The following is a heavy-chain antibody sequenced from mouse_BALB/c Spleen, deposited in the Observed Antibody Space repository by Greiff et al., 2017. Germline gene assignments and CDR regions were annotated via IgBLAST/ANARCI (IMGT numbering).Heavy chain of an antibody. Sequence: QVQLQQSGAELAKPGASVKMSCKASGYTFTSYWMHWVKQRPGQGLEWIGYINPSTGYTEYNQKFKDKATLTVDKSSSTAYMQLSSLTSEDSAVYYCATYYRYDEAYWGQGTLVTVSA. D-gene: IGHD2-14*01. CDR2: INPSTGYT. CDR1: GYTFTSYW. V-gene: IGHV1-7*01. CDR3: ATYYRYDEAY. J-gene: IGHJ3*01.